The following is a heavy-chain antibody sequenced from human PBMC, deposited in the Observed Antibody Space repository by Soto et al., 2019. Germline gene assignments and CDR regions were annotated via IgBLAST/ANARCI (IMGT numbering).Heavy chain of an antibody. D-gene: IGHD3-3*01. CDR3: ARGGCNTIFGGDMGEALDY. CDR1: GGSFSGYY. J-gene: IGHJ4*02. CDR2: INHSGST. V-gene: IGHV4-34*01. Sequence: QVQLQQLGAGLLKPSETLSLTCAVYGGSFSGYYWSWIRQPPGKGLACIGEINHSGSTNSNPSLKSRVTISIDTSKNQFSLKLSSVTVAGTASYYCARGGCNTIFGGDMGEALDYWGQGTLFTVSA.